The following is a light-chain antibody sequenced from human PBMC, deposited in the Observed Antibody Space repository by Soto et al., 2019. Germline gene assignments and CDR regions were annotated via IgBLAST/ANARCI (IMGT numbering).Light chain of an antibody. Sequence: SVLTQPPSVSEAPGQRVTISCTGSSSNIGAGYDVHWYQQLPGTAPKLLIYGNSNRPSGVPDRFSGSKSGTSASLAITGLQAEDEADYYCQSYDSSLSVYVFVTGTKVTVL. CDR2: GNS. V-gene: IGLV1-40*01. J-gene: IGLJ1*01. CDR1: SSNIGAGYD. CDR3: QSYDSSLSVYV.